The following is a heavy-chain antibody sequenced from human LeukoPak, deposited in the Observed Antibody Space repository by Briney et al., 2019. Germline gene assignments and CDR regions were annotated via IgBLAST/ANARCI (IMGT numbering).Heavy chain of an antibody. V-gene: IGHV3-7*04. CDR3: ARAHSSSFDY. CDR1: GFTFSIYW. CDR2: IKEDGSEK. Sequence: GGSLRLSCAASGFTFSIYWMSWVRQAPGKGLEWVANIKEDGSEKYYVDSVKGRLIISRDNAKNSLYLQMNSLRAEDTAVYYCARAHSSSFDYWGQGTLVTVSS. J-gene: IGHJ4*02. D-gene: IGHD6-13*01.